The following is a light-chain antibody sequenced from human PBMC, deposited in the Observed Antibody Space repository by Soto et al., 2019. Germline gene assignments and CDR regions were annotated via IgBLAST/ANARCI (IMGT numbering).Light chain of an antibody. J-gene: IGLJ2*01. CDR2: DVS. CDR3: SSYTSSSTSRV. Sequence: QSVLTQPASVSGSPGQSIIISCTGTSSDVGGYNYVSWYQQHPGKAPKLMIYDVSNRPSGVSNRFSGSKSGNTASLTISGLQAEDEADYYCSSYTSSSTSRVFGGGTKLTVL. V-gene: IGLV2-14*01. CDR1: SSDVGGYNY.